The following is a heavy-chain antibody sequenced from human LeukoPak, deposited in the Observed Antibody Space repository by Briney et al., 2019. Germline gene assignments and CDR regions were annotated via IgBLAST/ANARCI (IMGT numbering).Heavy chain of an antibody. CDR2: IRHDGTET. D-gene: IGHD3-10*01. J-gene: IGHJ6*02. CDR3: AKANRDHLSHYYGVDV. V-gene: IGHV3-30*02. Sequence: GGSLRLSCAASGFSFSSYGMHWLRQAPGKGPESVALIRHDGTETYHADSVKGRFTISRDDSKSTFYLQMNSLRPGDTAVYYCAKANRDHLSHYYGVDVWGPGTTV. CDR1: GFSFSSYG.